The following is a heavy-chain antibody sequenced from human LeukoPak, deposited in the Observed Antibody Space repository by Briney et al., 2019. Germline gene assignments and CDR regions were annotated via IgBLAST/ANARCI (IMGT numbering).Heavy chain of an antibody. Sequence: PGGSLRLSCTASGFTLSEHSMNWVRQAPGKGVGWFSYISMKSKSIYYADSVRGRFIISRDNGKNSLSLQMNSLTAEDTAIYYCARDGSPSFYYYYMDVWGKGTTVTVSS. CDR1: GFTLSEHS. D-gene: IGHD2-2*03. V-gene: IGHV3-48*01. CDR3: ARDGSPSFYYYYMDV. J-gene: IGHJ6*03. CDR2: ISMKSKSI.